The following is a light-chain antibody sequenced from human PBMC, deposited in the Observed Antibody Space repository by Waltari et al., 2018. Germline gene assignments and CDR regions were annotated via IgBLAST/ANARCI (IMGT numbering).Light chain of an antibody. Sequence: DIQMTQSPSSLSASIGDRVTITCRASQSISDYLNWYQQEPGEAPKLLIYAASSLQSGVPSRFSGSGSGADFTLTISSLQPEDFATYYCQQSYSTPLTFGGGTKVEIK. CDR2: AAS. J-gene: IGKJ4*01. V-gene: IGKV1-39*01. CDR3: QQSYSTPLT. CDR1: QSISDY.